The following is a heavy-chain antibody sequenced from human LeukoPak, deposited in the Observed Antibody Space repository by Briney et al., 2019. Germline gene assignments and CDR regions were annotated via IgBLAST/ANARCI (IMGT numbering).Heavy chain of an antibody. J-gene: IGHJ4*02. V-gene: IGHV3-21*01. CDR3: ARDSLGMATTTDY. CDR1: GFTFSSYS. CDR2: ISSSSSYI. D-gene: IGHD5-24*01. Sequence: PGGSLRLSCAASGFTFSSYSMNWVRQAPGEGLEWVLSISSSSSYIYYADSVKGRFTISRDNAKNSLYLQMNSLRAEDTAVYYCARDSLGMATTTDYWGQGTLVTVSS.